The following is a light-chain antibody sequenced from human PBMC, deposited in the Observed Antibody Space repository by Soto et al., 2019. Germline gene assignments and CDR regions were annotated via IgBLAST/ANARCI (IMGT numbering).Light chain of an antibody. J-gene: IGKJ2*01. V-gene: IGKV3-11*01. Sequence: EIVLTQSPATVSLSPWERATLSCRASQTVSRHLAWYQQKPGQAPRLLIYDISNRDTGIPARFSGSGSGTDFTLTISSLEPEDSAVYYCQQRSHWPRNTFGQGTKLEIK. CDR3: QQRSHWPRNT. CDR2: DIS. CDR1: QTVSRH.